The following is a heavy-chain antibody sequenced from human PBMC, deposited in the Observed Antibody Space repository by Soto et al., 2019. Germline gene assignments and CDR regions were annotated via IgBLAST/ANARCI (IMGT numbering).Heavy chain of an antibody. CDR1: GFTFSASA. V-gene: IGHV3-73*01. CDR2: IRTTAENYST. Sequence: EVQLVESGGGLVQPGGSLKLSCAATGFTFSASAMVWVRQASGKGLEWVGHIRTTAENYSTAYAASVRGRFTISRDDSKNTAYLKLNSLQTEDTAVYYCSTEHWNYEGGYWGQGTLVSVSS. CDR3: STEHWNYEGGY. J-gene: IGHJ4*02. D-gene: IGHD1-7*01.